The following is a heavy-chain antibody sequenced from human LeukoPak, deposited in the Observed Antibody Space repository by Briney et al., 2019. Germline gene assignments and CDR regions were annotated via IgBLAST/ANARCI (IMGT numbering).Heavy chain of an antibody. CDR1: GISITSGDYY. V-gene: IGHV4-30-4*08. J-gene: IGHJ5*02. D-gene: IGHD1-26*01. CDR2: MRHTGNT. Sequence: SETLSLTCTVSGISITSGDYYWTWIRQPPGKGLEWVAYMRHTGNTYYNSSLQSRLTISVDTSKNQFSLKLTFVTAADTAMYYCTRHLSGSSWFDPWGQGTLVTVSS. CDR3: TRHLSGSSWFDP.